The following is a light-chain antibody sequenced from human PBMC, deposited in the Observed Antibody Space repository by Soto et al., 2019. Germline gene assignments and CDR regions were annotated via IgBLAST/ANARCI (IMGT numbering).Light chain of an antibody. J-gene: IGLJ1*01. V-gene: IGLV2-14*02. CDR1: NGDVGSYDL. Sequence: QSALTQPASVSGSPGQSITISCTGTNGDVGSYDLVSWYQQYPGKAPKLIIYGNTNRPSGVPGRFSGSKSGTSASLVITGLQAEDEADYYCQSYENSRTGFYVFGTGTKVTV. CDR2: GNT. CDR3: QSYENSRTGFYV.